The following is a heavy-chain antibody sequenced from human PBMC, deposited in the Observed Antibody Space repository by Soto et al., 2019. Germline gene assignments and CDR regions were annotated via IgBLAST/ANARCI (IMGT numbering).Heavy chain of an antibody. CDR3: ARLGHVYYYDSSGYREYFQH. CDR1: GGSISSYY. Sequence: QVQLQESGPGLVKPSETLSLTCTVSGGSISSYYWSWIRQPPGKGLEWIGYIYYSGSTTYNPSLRSRVTIAVDTSKNQFSLKLGSVTAADTAVYYCARLGHVYYYDSSGYREYFQHWGQGTLVTVSS. J-gene: IGHJ1*01. CDR2: IYYSGST. D-gene: IGHD3-22*01. V-gene: IGHV4-59*01.